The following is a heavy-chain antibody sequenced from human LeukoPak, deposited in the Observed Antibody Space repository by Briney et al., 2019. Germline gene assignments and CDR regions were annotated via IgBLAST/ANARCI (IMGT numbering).Heavy chain of an antibody. D-gene: IGHD5-18*01. J-gene: IGHJ4*02. CDR2: ISCAGSNK. CDR3: ARMDTSGYSYALWAHYFDY. Sequence: GGSLRLSCAASGFTFSSYAMHWVRQAPGKGLEWVAVISCAGSNKYYADSVKGRFTISRDNSKNTLYLQMNSLRAEDTAVYYCARMDTSGYSYALWAHYFDYWGQGTLVTVSS. V-gene: IGHV3-30-3*01. CDR1: GFTFSSYA.